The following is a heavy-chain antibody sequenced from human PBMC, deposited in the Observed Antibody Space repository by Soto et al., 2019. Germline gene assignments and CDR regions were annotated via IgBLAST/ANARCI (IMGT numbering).Heavy chain of an antibody. CDR3: ARGITIFGVVIIDNWFDP. V-gene: IGHV1-46*01. Sequence: ASVQVSCKASGYTFTSYYMHWVRQAPGQGLEWMGIINPSGGSTSYAQKFQGRVTMTRDTSTSTVYMELSSLRSEDTAVYYCARGITIFGVVIIDNWFDPWGQGTLVTVSS. CDR1: GYTFTSYY. J-gene: IGHJ5*02. D-gene: IGHD3-3*01. CDR2: INPSGGST.